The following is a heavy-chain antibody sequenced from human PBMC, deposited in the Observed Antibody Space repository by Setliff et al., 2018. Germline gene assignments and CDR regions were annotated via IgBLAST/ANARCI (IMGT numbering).Heavy chain of an antibody. V-gene: IGHV3-48*01. Sequence: GGSLRLSCVASGFTFSSHGMTWVRLAPGKGLEWISYISTSSSTIYYADSVKGRFTISRDNANHTLYLQMNSLRADDTAVYYCARLALTGYDSSGYYYALDYYYYMDVWGKGTRSPSP. D-gene: IGHD3-22*01. J-gene: IGHJ6*03. CDR3: ARLALTGYDSSGYYYALDYYYYMDV. CDR1: GFTFSSHG. CDR2: ISTSSSTI.